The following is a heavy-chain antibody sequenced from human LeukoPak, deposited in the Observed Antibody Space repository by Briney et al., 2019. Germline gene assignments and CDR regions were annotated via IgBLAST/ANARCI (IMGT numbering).Heavy chain of an antibody. CDR1: GFTFSSYA. CDR2: ISGSGGST. V-gene: IGHV3-23*01. CDR3: AKSGSPTVTLARDYYFDY. Sequence: PGGSLRLSCAASGFTFSSYAMSWVRQAPGKGLEWVSAISGSGGSTYYADSVKGRFTISRDNSKSTLYLQMNSLRAEDTAVYYCAKSGSPTVTLARDYYFDYWGQGTLVTVSS. J-gene: IGHJ4*02. D-gene: IGHD4-17*01.